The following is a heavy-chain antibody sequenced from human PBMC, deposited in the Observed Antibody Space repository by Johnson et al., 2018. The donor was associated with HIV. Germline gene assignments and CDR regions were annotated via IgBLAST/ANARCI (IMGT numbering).Heavy chain of an antibody. J-gene: IGHJ3*02. CDR3: AKEWGIKRVNDAFDI. CDR1: GFTFSSYA. V-gene: IGHV3-30*14. CDR2: ISYDGSNK. D-gene: IGHD3-10*01. Sequence: QVQLVESGGGVVQPGRSLRLSCAASGFTFSSYAMHWVRQAPGKGLEWVAVISYDGSNKYYADSVKGRFTISRDNSKNTLYLQMGSLRGGDTAVYYCAKEWGIKRVNDAFDIWGQGTMVTVSS.